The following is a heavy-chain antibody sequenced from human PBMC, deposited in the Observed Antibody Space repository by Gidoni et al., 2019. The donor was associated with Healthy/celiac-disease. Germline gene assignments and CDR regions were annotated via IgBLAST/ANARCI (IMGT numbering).Heavy chain of an antibody. CDR3: ARHLGRENFDY. Sequence: QLQLQESGPGLVKPSETLSLTCTVSGGSISSSSYYWGWIRQPPGKGLEWIGSIYYSGSTYYNPSLKSRVTISVDTSKNQFSLKLSSVTAADTAVYYCARHLGRENFDYWGQGTLVTVSS. CDR2: IYYSGST. CDR1: GGSISSSSYY. J-gene: IGHJ4*02. D-gene: IGHD3-16*01. V-gene: IGHV4-39*01.